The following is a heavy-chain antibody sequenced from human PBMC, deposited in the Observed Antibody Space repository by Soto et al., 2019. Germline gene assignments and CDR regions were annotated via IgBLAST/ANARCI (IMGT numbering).Heavy chain of an antibody. CDR1: GYSFTSYG. D-gene: IGHD2-21*02. CDR3: ARGGGIVVVTAPYDH. Sequence: ASVKVSCKASGYSFTSYGISWVRQAPGQGLEWMGWISAYNDNTKYAQKLQGRVTMTTDTSTSTAYMELRSLRSDDTAVYYCARGGGIVVVTAPYDHWGQGTLVTVSS. V-gene: IGHV1-18*01. CDR2: ISAYNDNT. J-gene: IGHJ4*02.